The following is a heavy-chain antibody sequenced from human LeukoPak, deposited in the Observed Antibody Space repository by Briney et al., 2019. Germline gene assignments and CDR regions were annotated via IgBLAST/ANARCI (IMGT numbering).Heavy chain of an antibody. V-gene: IGHV3-11*04. J-gene: IGHJ4*02. CDR3: ASRYCSCGSCYFDY. CDR1: GFTFSDYY. D-gene: IGHD2-15*01. CDR2: ISSSGSTI. Sequence: PGGSLRLSCAASGFTFSDYYMSWIRQAPGKGLEWVSYISSSGSTIYYADSVKGRFTISRDNAKNSLYLQMNSLRAEDTAVYYCASRYCSCGSCYFDYWGQGTLVTVSS.